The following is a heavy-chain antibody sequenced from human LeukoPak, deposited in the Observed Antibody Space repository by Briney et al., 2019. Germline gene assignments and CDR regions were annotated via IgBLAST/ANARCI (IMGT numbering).Heavy chain of an antibody. Sequence: PSETLSLTCTVSGGSISSYYWSWIRQPPGKGLEWIGYIYYSGSTNYNPSLKSRVTISVDTSKNQFSLKLSSVTAADTAVYYCARGTSIAARSGGYYYYYMDVWGKGTTVTVSS. CDR3: ARGTSIAARSGGYYYYYMDV. CDR2: IYYSGST. D-gene: IGHD6-6*01. J-gene: IGHJ6*03. V-gene: IGHV4-59*01. CDR1: GGSISSYY.